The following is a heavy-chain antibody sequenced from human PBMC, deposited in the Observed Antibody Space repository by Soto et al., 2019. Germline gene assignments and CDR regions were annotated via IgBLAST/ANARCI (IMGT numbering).Heavy chain of an antibody. D-gene: IGHD2-2*01. CDR1: GFPFQRFW. V-gene: IGHV3-48*01. CDR2: LSSSSSTI. CDR3: ARESLSDIVVVPAADPPGY. Sequence: EVQLVESGGGLVQPGGALGILLSGSGFPFQRFWLDLVRQASGEGPGGGSFLSSSSSTIYYADSVKGRFTISRDNAKNSLYLQMNSLRAEDTAVYYCARESLSDIVVVPAADPPGYWGQGTLVTVSS. J-gene: IGHJ4*02.